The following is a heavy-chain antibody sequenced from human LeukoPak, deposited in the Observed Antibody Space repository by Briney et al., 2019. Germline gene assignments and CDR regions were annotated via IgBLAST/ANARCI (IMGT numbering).Heavy chain of an antibody. V-gene: IGHV3-48*01. D-gene: IGHD4-17*01. CDR3: ARDDYGETLDY. J-gene: IGHJ4*02. CDR1: GFTFSSYS. Sequence: TGGSLRLSCAASGFTFSSYSMNWVRQAPGKGLEWVSYISSSSSTIYYADSVKGRFTISRDNAKNSLYLQMNSLGAEDTAVYYCARDDYGETLDYWGQGTLVTVSS. CDR2: ISSSSSTI.